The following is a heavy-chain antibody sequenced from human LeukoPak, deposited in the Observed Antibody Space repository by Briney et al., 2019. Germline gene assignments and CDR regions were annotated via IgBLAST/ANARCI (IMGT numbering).Heavy chain of an antibody. D-gene: IGHD4-23*01. CDR2: ISAYNGNT. Sequence: GASVKVSCKASGYTFTSYGISWVRQAPGQGLEWMGWISAYNGNTNYAQKFQGRVTMTRDTSISTAYMELSRLRSDDTAVYYCARNGGKTHDAFDIWGQGTMVTVSS. J-gene: IGHJ3*02. CDR1: GYTFTSYG. CDR3: ARNGGKTHDAFDI. V-gene: IGHV1-18*01.